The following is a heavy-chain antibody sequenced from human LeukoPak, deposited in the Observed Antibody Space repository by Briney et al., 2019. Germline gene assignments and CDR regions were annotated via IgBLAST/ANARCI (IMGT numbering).Heavy chain of an antibody. CDR2: IYYSGST. Sequence: ETVSLTCTVSGGFIRISSYYWGWIRQPPGKGLEWIGSIYYSGSTYYNPSLKSRVTMSVDTSKNQFSLKLSSVTAADTAVYHCARQGSAVAVAGFDYWGQGTLVTVSS. V-gene: IGHV4-39*01. J-gene: IGHJ4*02. CDR3: ARQGSAVAVAGFDY. CDR1: GGFIRISSYY. D-gene: IGHD6-19*01.